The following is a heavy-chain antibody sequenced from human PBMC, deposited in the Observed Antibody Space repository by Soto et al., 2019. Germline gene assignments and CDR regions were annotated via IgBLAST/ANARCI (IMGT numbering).Heavy chain of an antibody. D-gene: IGHD3-10*01. CDR2: ISYEGSNK. V-gene: IGHV3-30*18. CDR3: PKGSWFWDLFYTNPD. CDR1: GFTFSSYG. J-gene: IGHJ4*02. Sequence: QVQLVESGGGVVQPGRSLRLSCAASGFTFSSYGMHWVRQAPGKGLEWVAVISYEGSNKYYADSVKGRCTISRDNYKNALYLQMNGLRAEDTAVYYCPKGSWFWDLFYTNPDWGQGSLVNVSS.